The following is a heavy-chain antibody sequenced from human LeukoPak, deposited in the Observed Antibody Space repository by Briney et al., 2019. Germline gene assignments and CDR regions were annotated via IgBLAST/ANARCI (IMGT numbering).Heavy chain of an antibody. Sequence: GGSLRLSCAASGFTFSSYSMNWVRQAPGKGLEWVSSISSSSSYIYYADSVKGRFTISRDNAKNSLYLQMNSLRAEDTAVYYCARDTRYCSSTSCYFGHYYGMDVWGQGTTVTVSS. CDR1: GFTFSSYS. CDR3: ARDTRYCSSTSCYFGHYYGMDV. D-gene: IGHD2-2*01. J-gene: IGHJ6*02. V-gene: IGHV3-21*01. CDR2: ISSSSSYI.